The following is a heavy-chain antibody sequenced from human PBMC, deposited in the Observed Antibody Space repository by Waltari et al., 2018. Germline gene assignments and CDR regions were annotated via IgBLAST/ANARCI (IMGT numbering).Heavy chain of an antibody. D-gene: IGHD3-3*01. Sequence: QVQLQESGPGLVKPSETLSLTCTVSGGSISSYYWSWIRQPAGKGLEWIGRIYTSGSATHHPSLKVRVTMSVDTSKNQFSLKLSSVTAADTAVYYCAREGPYYDFWSGYYRHWFDPWGQGTLVTVSS. J-gene: IGHJ5*02. CDR3: AREGPYYDFWSGYYRHWFDP. CDR1: GGSISSYY. CDR2: IYTSGSA. V-gene: IGHV4-4*07.